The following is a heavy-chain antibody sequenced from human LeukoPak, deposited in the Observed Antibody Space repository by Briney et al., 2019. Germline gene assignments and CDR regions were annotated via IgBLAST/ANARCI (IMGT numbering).Heavy chain of an antibody. CDR3: ANRYGSGSYYDY. V-gene: IGHV3-23*01. D-gene: IGHD3-10*01. J-gene: IGHJ4*02. CDR1: GFTFSSSA. CDR2: ISGSGGST. Sequence: GGSLRFSCAASGFTFSSSAMSWVRQAPGKGLEWVSGISGSGGSTYYADSVKGRLTISRDNSKNTLYLQMNSLRAEDTAVYYCANRYGSGSYYDYWGQGTLVTVSS.